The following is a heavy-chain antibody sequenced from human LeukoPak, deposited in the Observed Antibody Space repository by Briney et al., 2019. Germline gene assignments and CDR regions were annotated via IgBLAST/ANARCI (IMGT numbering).Heavy chain of an antibody. CDR2: IYQSGST. Sequence: SETLSLTCTVSGGSISSGGYYWSWIRQPPGKGLEWIGYIYQSGSTYYNPSLKSRVTISVDRSKNQFSLKLSSVTAADTAVYYCASYSSGYFDYWGQGTLVTVSS. D-gene: IGHD6-19*01. J-gene: IGHJ4*02. CDR3: ASYSSGYFDY. CDR1: GGSISSGGYY. V-gene: IGHV4-30-2*01.